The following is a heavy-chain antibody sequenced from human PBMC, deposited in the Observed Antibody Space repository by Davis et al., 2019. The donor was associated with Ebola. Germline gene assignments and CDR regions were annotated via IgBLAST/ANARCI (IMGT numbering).Heavy chain of an antibody. CDR2: ISYDGSNK. V-gene: IGHV3-30*19. D-gene: IGHD6-6*01. CDR3: ARDRGSSSSLDY. J-gene: IGHJ4*02. CDR1: GFTFSFGG. Sequence: GGSLRLSCAASGFTFSFGGMHWVRQAPGKGLEWVAVISYDGSNKYYADSVKGRFTISRYNSKNTLYLQMNSLRAEDTAVYYCARDRGSSSSLDYWGQGTLVTVSS.